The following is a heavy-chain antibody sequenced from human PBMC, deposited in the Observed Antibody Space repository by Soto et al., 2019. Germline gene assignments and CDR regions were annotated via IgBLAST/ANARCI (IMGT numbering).Heavy chain of an antibody. V-gene: IGHV1-2*02. D-gene: IGHD2-21*02. J-gene: IGHJ4*02. Sequence: GASVKVSCKASGYTFTGYYMHWVRQAPGQGLEWMGWINPNSGGTNYAQKFQGRVTMTRDTSISTAYMELSRLRSDDTAVYYCARGCTIVVVTAILDYWGQGTLVTVSS. CDR2: INPNSGGT. CDR3: ARGCTIVVVTAILDY. CDR1: GYTFTGYY.